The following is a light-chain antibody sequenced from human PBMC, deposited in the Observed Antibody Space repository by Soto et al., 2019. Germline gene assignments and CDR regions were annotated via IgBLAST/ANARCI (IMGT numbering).Light chain of an antibody. CDR3: HPYYTSPLT. J-gene: IGKJ5*01. V-gene: IGKV3-15*01. CDR2: CAS. CDR1: QSVNSN. Sequence: VVPQSPGTMYVTSGERVTLAGRASQSVNSNLAWYQQKPGQAPRLLIYCASTRGTGIPARFSGSRSGTEFTLRLSRLQSEDFAAYWCHPYYTSPLTIGLGTRLEI.